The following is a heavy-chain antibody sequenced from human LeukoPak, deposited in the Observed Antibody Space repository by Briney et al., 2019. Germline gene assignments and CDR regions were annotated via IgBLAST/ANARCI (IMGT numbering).Heavy chain of an antibody. D-gene: IGHD5-24*01. J-gene: IGHJ6*02. Sequence: PSDTLSLTCTVSSGSISRCYWMWIRQPPRKTLEYIGFVYYTGTTNYNPSLKSRVTISVDTSKNQFSLKLDSVTAADSAVYYCARHRDDNNAYYYGMDVWGQGTTVTVSS. CDR1: SGSISRCY. CDR3: ARHRDDNNAYYYGMDV. V-gene: IGHV4-59*08. CDR2: VYYTGTT.